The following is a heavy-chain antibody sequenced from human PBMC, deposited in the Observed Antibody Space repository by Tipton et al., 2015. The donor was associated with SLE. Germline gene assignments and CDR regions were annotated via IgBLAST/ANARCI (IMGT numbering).Heavy chain of an antibody. CDR2: IYYSGST. V-gene: IGHV4-31*03. CDR3: ARVASHSPTWHGGFDY. J-gene: IGHJ4*02. CDR1: GISISSGGYY. Sequence: TLSLTCTVSGISISSGGYYWSWIRQYPGKGLEWIGYIYYSGSTYCNPSLKSRVPISVDTSKNQFSLRLSSVTAADTAVYYCARVASHSPTWHGGFDYWGQGTLVTVSS. D-gene: IGHD6-13*01.